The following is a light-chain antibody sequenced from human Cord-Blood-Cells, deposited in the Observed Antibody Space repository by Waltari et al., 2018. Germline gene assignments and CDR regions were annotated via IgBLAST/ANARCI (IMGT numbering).Light chain of an antibody. Sequence: DIVMTQSPDSLAVSLGERATINCKSSQSVLYSSNNKNYLACDQQKPGQPPKLLIYCASTREAGVPDRFSGSGSGTDFTLTISSLQAEDVAVYYCQQYYSTPRTFGQGTKVEIK. V-gene: IGKV4-1*01. CDR2: CAS. CDR1: QSVLYSSNNKNY. J-gene: IGKJ1*01. CDR3: QQYYSTPRT.